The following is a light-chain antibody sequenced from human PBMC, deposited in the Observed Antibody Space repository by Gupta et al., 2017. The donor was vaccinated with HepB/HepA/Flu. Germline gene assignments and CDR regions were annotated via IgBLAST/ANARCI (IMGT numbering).Light chain of an antibody. J-gene: IGLJ2*01. CDR2: QDR. Sequence: ELTQPPSVSVSPGQTASITCSGDKLGDKYASWYQQKPGQSPVLVIYQDRKRPSGIPERFSGSNSGNTATLTISGTQAMDGSDYYCQAWDSSTVVFGGGTNLTVL. CDR1: KLGDKY. CDR3: QAWDSSTVV. V-gene: IGLV3-1*01.